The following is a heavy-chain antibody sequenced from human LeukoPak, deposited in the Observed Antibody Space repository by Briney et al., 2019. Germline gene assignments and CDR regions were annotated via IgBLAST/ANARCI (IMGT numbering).Heavy chain of an antibody. V-gene: IGHV3-33*01. D-gene: IGHD3-9*01. CDR2: IWYDGSNK. CDR3: ARDTFGAGTIFVDY. CDR1: GFTFSSYG. J-gene: IGHJ4*02. Sequence: GRSLRLSCAASGFTFSSYGMHWVRQARDKGLEWVAVIWYDGSNKYYADSVKGRFTISRDNSKNTLYLQMNSLRAEDTAVYYCARDTFGAGTIFVDYWGQGTLVTVSS.